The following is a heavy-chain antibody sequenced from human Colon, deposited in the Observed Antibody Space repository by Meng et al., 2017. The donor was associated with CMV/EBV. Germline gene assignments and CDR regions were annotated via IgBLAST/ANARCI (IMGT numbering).Heavy chain of an antibody. CDR2: MKPSSGHT. CDR1: GYTFTTYD. CDR3: ARGSNLRPNQRSTYFYGIDV. Sequence: ASVKVSCKASGYTFTTYDINWVRQATGQGLEWMGEMKPSSGHTAYAQRFQGRINMTRDTSISTAYMELSGLRDDDTAVYYCARGSNLRPNQRSTYFYGIDVWGQGTTVTVS. J-gene: IGHJ6*02. V-gene: IGHV1-8*01. D-gene: IGHD4-11*01.